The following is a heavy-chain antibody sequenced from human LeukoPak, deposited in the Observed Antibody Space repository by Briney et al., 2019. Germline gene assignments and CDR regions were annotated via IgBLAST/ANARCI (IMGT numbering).Heavy chain of an antibody. CDR3: ARMRSSGPDY. D-gene: IGHD6-19*01. Sequence: PGGSLRLSCAATGFAFSSYALHWVRQAPGKGLEWVAFISYDASNKHYADSVKGRFTISRDDSVNTLYLQMNSLRVEDTAVYYCARMRSSGPDYWGQGTPVTVSS. J-gene: IGHJ4*02. CDR2: ISYDASNK. V-gene: IGHV3-30-3*01. CDR1: GFAFSSYA.